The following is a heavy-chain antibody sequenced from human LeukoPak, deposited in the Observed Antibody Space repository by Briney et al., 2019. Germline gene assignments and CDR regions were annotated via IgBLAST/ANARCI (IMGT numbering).Heavy chain of an antibody. CDR2: IKSKTDGGTT. J-gene: IGHJ4*02. V-gene: IGHV3-15*01. CDR3: TTGRRIPPFRGPLQFDY. D-gene: IGHD1-26*01. CDR1: GFTFSNAW. Sequence: GGSLRLSCAASGFTFSNAWMSWVRQAPGKGLEWVGRIKSKTDGGTTDYAAPVKGRFTISRDDSKNTLYLQMNSLKTEDTAVYYCTTGRRIPPFRGPLQFDYWGQGTLVTVSS.